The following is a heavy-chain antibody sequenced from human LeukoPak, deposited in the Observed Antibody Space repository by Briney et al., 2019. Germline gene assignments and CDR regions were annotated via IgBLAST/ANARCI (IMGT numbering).Heavy chain of an antibody. V-gene: IGHV3-23*01. CDR2: ISGSGGST. CDR1: GFTFSSYA. Sequence: GGSLRLSCAASGFTFSSYAMSWVRQAPGKGLEWVSAISGSGGSTYYADSVKGRFTISRDNSKNTLYLQMNSLRAEDTAVYYCAKDLRGYYYDSSADYWGQGTLSPSPQ. J-gene: IGHJ4*02. D-gene: IGHD3-22*01. CDR3: AKDLRGYYYDSSADY.